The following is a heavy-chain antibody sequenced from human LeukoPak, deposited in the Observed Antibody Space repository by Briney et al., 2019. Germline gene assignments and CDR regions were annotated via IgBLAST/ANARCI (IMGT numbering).Heavy chain of an antibody. V-gene: IGHV4-59*01. Sequence: SETLSLTCTVSGGSISSYYRSWIRQPPGKGLEWIGYIYYSGTTNYNPSLKSRVAISVDTSKNQFSLKLRSVTAADTAVYYCVRDKGDVTRASSERFDYWGQGTLVTVSS. CDR2: IYYSGTT. J-gene: IGHJ4*02. D-gene: IGHD4-17*01. CDR1: GGSISSYY. CDR3: VRDKGDVTRASSERFDY.